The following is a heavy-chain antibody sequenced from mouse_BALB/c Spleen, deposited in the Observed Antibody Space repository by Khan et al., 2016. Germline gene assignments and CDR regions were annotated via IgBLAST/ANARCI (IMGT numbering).Heavy chain of an antibody. Sequence: QIQLVQSGPELKKPGKTVKISCKASGYTFTNYGMNWVKQAPGKGLKWMGWINTYSGESTYADDFKGRFAFSLETSANTAYLQINNLTHEDTATYFCARYRCYYDSSSYFDGWGPGTTVTVSS. CDR2: INTYSGES. J-gene: IGHJ1*01. CDR3: ARYRCYYDSSSYFDG. V-gene: IGHV9-3-1*01. D-gene: IGHD1-1*01. CDR1: GYTFTNYG.